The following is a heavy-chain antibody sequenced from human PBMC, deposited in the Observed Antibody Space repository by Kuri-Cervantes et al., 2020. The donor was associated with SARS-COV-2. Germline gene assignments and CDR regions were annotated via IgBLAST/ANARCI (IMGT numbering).Heavy chain of an antibody. CDR1: GDSISSTY. CDR2: VHYSGTT. CDR3: ARGIAVAGAKYFDY. D-gene: IGHD6-19*01. J-gene: IGHJ4*02. Sequence: SETLSLTCDVSGDSISSTYWSWIRQPPGRGLEWIGFVHYSGTTSYSPSLKSRVTISADTSKNQFSLNLSSVTAADTAVYYCARGIAVAGAKYFDYWGQGTLVTVSS. V-gene: IGHV4-59*08.